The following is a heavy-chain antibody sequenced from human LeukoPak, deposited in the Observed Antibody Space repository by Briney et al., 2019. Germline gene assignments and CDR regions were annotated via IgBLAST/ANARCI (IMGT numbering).Heavy chain of an antibody. J-gene: IGHJ4*02. V-gene: IGHV1-8*01. Sequence: ASVKVSCKASGYTFTSYDINWVRQATGQGLEWMGWMNPNSGNTGYAQKFQGRVTMTRNTSISTAYMELSSLRSEDTAVYYCTRSGNITMVRGVITTPAVIDYWGQGTLVTVSS. CDR2: MNPNSGNT. CDR1: GYTFTSYD. CDR3: TRSGNITMVRGVITTPAVIDY. D-gene: IGHD3-10*01.